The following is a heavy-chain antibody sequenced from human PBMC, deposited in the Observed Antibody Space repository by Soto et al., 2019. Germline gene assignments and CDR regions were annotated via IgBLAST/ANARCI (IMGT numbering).Heavy chain of an antibody. CDR1: GSIFRGYG. CDR2: IRYDGSNI. V-gene: IGHV3-33*01. D-gene: IGHD3-10*02. Sequence: QVQLVESGGGVVQPGRSLRLSCAASGSIFRGYGMHWVRQAPGKGLEWVAVIRYDGSNINYADSVMGRFTISIDNSKSTLYLEMNSLRAEDTAVYYCARDAIGGTIFRGYIDYLGKGNLVTVSS. CDR3: ARDAIGGTIFRGYIDY. J-gene: IGHJ4*01.